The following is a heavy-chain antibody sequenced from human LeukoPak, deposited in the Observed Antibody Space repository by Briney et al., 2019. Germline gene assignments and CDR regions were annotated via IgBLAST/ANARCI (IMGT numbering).Heavy chain of an antibody. CDR3: ARSGSYDPKDRNYYYGMDV. CDR2: INAGNGNT. Sequence: GASVRVSCKASGYTFTSYAIHWVRQAPGQRLEWMGWINAGNGNTKYSQKFQGRVTITRDTSASTAYMELSSLRSEDTAVYYCARSGSYDPKDRNYYYGMDVWGQGTTVTVSS. V-gene: IGHV1-3*01. D-gene: IGHD1-26*01. CDR1: GYTFTSYA. J-gene: IGHJ6*02.